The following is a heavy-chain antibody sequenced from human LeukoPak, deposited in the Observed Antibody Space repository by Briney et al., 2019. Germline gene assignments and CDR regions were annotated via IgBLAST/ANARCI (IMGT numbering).Heavy chain of an antibody. D-gene: IGHD5-12*01. V-gene: IGHV1-46*01. J-gene: IGHJ4*02. CDR2: INPGGGST. Sequence: ASVKVSCKASGGTFSSYAFSWVRQAPGQVFEWMGIINPGGGSTSYAQKFQGRVTMTRDTSTNTVYMELSSLRSEDTAVYYCARDDVATVTSDYWGQGTLVTVSS. CDR3: ARDDVATVTSDY. CDR1: GGTFSSYA.